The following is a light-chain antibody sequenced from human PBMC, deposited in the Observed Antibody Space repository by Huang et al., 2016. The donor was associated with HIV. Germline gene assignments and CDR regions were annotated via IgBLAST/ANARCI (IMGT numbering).Light chain of an antibody. V-gene: IGKV1-39*01. CDR3: QGSLSIPHT. CDR2: SAS. J-gene: IGKJ2*01. CDR1: ENIRRY. Sequence: DIQMTQSPSSLSASVGDRVTITCRASENIRRYVNWYQQKPGKPPKLLLHSASTLQSGVPSRFSGSGSGTDFTLSITSLQPEDFATYYCQGSLSIPHTFGQGTNLEIK.